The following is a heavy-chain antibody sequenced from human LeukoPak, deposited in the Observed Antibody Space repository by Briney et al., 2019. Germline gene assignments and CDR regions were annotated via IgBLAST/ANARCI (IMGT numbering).Heavy chain of an antibody. D-gene: IGHD3-9*01. CDR2: ISAYNGNT. CDR1: GYTFTSYG. V-gene: IGHV1-18*01. CDR3: ARPRYDILTGYYLGFGYFDY. J-gene: IGHJ4*02. Sequence: GASVKVSCKASGYTFTSYGISWVRQAPGQGLEWMGWISAYNGNTNYAQKLQGRVTMTTDTSTSTAYMELRSLRSDDTAVYYCARPRYDILTGYYLGFGYFDYGGQGTLVTVSS.